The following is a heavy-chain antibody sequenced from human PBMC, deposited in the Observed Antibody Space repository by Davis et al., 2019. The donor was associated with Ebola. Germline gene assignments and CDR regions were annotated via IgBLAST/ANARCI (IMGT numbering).Heavy chain of an antibody. CDR3: ARQGWSGYSLRHWLDP. Sequence: MPGGSLRLSCSVSGGSVGSDYWSWIRQSPGKGLEWIAFISNGGRTIYNPSLKSRVTISVDTSKNQFSLKLSSVTAADTAVYYCARQGWSGYSLRHWLDPWGRGTLVTVSS. CDR2: ISNGGRT. D-gene: IGHD3-3*01. J-gene: IGHJ5*02. V-gene: IGHV4-59*08. CDR1: GGSVGSDY.